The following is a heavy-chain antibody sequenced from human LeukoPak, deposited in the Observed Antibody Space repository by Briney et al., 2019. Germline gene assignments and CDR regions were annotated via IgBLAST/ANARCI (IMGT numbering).Heavy chain of an antibody. D-gene: IGHD7-27*01. Sequence: SETLSLTCAVYGGSFSGYYWSWIRQPPGKGLEWIGEINHSGSTNYNPSLKSRVTISVDTSKNQFSLKLSSVTAADAAVYYCARGNWGRYYYYMDVWGKGTTVTVSS. V-gene: IGHV4-34*01. CDR3: ARGNWGRYYYYMDV. CDR1: GGSFSGYY. J-gene: IGHJ6*03. CDR2: INHSGST.